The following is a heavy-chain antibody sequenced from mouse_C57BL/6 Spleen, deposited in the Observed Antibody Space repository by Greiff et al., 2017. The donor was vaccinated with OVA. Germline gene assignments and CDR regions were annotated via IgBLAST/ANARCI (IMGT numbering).Heavy chain of an antibody. CDR3: ARDGDDYDGHYFDY. J-gene: IGHJ2*01. D-gene: IGHD2-4*01. CDR2: ISDGGSYT. CDR1: GFTFSSYA. Sequence: EVKVVESGGGLVKPGGSLKLSCAASGFTFSSYAMSWVRQTPEKRLEWVATISDGGSYTYYPDNVKGRFTISRDNAKNNQYLQMSHLKSEDTAMYYCARDGDDYDGHYFDYWGQGTTLTVSS. V-gene: IGHV5-4*01.